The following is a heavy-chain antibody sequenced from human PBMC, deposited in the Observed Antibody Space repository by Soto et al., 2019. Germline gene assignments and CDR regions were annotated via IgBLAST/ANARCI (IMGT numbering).Heavy chain of an antibody. Sequence: ASVKVSCKASGYTFTTYTMHWVRQAPGQRLEWMGWINVGNGNTKYSQKFQGRVTITRDTSASTAYMELSSLRSEDTAVYYCAIKIPYYYDTSGFKDAFDIWGQGTMVTVSS. CDR2: INVGNGNT. J-gene: IGHJ3*02. CDR3: AIKIPYYYDTSGFKDAFDI. D-gene: IGHD3-22*01. V-gene: IGHV1-3*01. CDR1: GYTFTTYT.